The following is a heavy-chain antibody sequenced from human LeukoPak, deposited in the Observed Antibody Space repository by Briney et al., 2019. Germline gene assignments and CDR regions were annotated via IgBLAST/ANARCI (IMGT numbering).Heavy chain of an antibody. CDR1: GYTFTSYG. CDR2: TSAYNGNT. J-gene: IGHJ4*02. CDR3: ARDRPDYYGSGSYYFVY. V-gene: IGHV1-18*01. Sequence: ASVKVSCKASGYTFTSYGISWVRQAPGQGLEWMGWTSAYNGNTNYAQKLQGRVTMTTDTSTSTAYMELRSLRSDDTAVYYCARDRPDYYGSGSYYFVYWGQGTLVTVSS. D-gene: IGHD3-10*01.